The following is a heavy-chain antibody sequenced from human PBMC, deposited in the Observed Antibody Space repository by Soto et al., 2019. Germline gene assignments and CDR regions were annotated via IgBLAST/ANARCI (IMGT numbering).Heavy chain of an antibody. CDR2: IIPMLGMS. D-gene: IGHD3-10*01. CDR3: ATNYGSGSAHFDN. V-gene: IGHV1-69*02. CDR1: GDTFNFYT. J-gene: IGHJ4*02. Sequence: QVQLVQSGAEVKKPGSSVKVSCTASGDTFNFYTISWVRQAPGQGLEWMGRIIPMLGMSNYAHNFQGRVTMIADKSTSTAYMELSSLRSEDTALYYCATNYGSGSAHFDNWGQGTLVTVSS.